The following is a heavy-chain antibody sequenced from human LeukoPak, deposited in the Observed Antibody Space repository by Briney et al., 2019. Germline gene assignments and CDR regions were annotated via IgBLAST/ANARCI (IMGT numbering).Heavy chain of an antibody. CDR1: GGSISSSSYY. V-gene: IGHV4-39*01. J-gene: IGHJ4*02. Sequence: SETLSLTCTVSGGSISSSSYYWGWIRQPPGKGLEWIGSIYYSGSTYYNPSLKSRVTISVETPKTQFSLKLSSVTAADTAVYYCARCSSTSCSDFDYWGQGTLVTVSS. CDR2: IYYSGST. CDR3: ARCSSTSCSDFDY. D-gene: IGHD2-2*01.